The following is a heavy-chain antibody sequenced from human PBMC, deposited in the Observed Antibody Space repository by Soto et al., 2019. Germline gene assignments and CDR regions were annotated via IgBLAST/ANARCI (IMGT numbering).Heavy chain of an antibody. D-gene: IGHD2-15*01. J-gene: IGHJ6*02. CDR1: GFTFSSYA. V-gene: IGHV3-30-3*01. CDR3: AREGYWSGGSCYDGHYYYYGMDV. Sequence: QVQLVESGGGVVQPGRSLRLSCAASGFTFSSYAMHWVRQAPGKGLEWVAVISYDGSNKYYADSVKGRFTISRDNSKNTLYLQMNRLRAEDTAVYYCAREGYWSGGSCYDGHYYYYGMDVWGQGTTVTVSS. CDR2: ISYDGSNK.